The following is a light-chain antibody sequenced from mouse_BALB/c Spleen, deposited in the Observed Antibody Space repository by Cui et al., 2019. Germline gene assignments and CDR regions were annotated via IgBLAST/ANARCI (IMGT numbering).Light chain of an antibody. V-gene: IGKV4-80*01. J-gene: IGKJ1*01. Sequence: QIVLTQSPAIMSAPLGGEITLTCSASSGVSYMHWYQQKSGTSPKLLIYSTSNLASGVPSRFSGSGSGTFYSLTISSVEAEDAADYYCHQWSSYPWTFGGGTKLEIK. CDR1: SGVSY. CDR2: STS. CDR3: HQWSSYPWT.